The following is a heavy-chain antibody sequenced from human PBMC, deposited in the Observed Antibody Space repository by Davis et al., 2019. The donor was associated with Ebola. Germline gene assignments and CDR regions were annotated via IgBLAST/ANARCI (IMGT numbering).Heavy chain of an antibody. D-gene: IGHD3-3*01. CDR2: INHSGST. V-gene: IGHV4-39*07. CDR1: GGSISSSSYY. CDR3: ARVNYDFWSGYANWFDP. Sequence: MPSETLSLTCTVSGGSISSSSYYWGWIRQPPGKGLEWIGEINHSGSTNYNPSLKSRVTISVDTSKNQFSLKLSSVTAADTAVYYCARVNYDFWSGYANWFDPWGQGTLVTVSS. J-gene: IGHJ5*02.